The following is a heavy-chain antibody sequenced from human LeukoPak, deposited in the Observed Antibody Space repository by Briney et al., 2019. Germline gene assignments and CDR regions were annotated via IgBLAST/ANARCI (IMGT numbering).Heavy chain of an antibody. CDR1: GGSISSSSYY. CDR2: IYYSGST. CDR3: ARGPTYYYGSGSYYFSGTPGRKYYYYYMDV. D-gene: IGHD3-10*01. J-gene: IGHJ6*03. V-gene: IGHV4-39*07. Sequence: PSETLSLTCTVSGGSISSSSYYWGWIRQPPGKGLEWIGSIYYSGSTYYNPSLKSRVTISVDASKNQFSLKLSSVTAADTAVYYCARGPTYYYGSGSYYFSGTPGRKYYYYYMDVWGKGTTVTVSS.